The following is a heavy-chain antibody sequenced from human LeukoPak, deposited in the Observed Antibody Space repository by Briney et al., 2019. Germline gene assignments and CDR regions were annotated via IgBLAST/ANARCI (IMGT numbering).Heavy chain of an antibody. CDR3: ARVFDSGSQAYFYYMDV. V-gene: IGHV4-59*01. CDR1: GESISGFY. Sequence: SETLSPTCTVSGESISGFYWTWIRQPPGKGLEWIGYIYSSGSTNYNPSLKSRVTMSVDTSENQFSLKVSSVTAADTAVYYCARVFDSGSQAYFYYMDVWGKGTTVTISS. D-gene: IGHD3-10*01. J-gene: IGHJ6*03. CDR2: IYSSGST.